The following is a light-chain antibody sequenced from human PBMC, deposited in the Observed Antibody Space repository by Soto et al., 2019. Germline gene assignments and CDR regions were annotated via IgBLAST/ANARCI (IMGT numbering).Light chain of an antibody. J-gene: IGLJ1*01. V-gene: IGLV2-23*01. Sequence: QSALAQPASVSGSPGQSITISCTGTSNDVGGYNYVSWYQQYPGKAPKVVIFEGTKRPSGVSNRFSGSKSGNTASLTISGLQTEDEADYYCCSYAGSRTYVFGAGTKVTVL. CDR3: CSYAGSRTYV. CDR1: SNDVGGYNY. CDR2: EGT.